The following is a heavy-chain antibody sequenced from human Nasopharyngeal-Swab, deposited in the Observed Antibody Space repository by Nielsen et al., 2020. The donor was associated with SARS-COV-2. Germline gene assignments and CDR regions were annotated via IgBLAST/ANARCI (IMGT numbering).Heavy chain of an antibody. J-gene: IGHJ5*02. CDR2: INSDGSST. Sequence: GGSLRLSCAASGFTFSSYWMHWVRQAPGKGLVWVSRINSDGSSTSYADSVKGRFTISRDNAKNTLYLQMNSLRAEDTAVYYCARVGYSSSPGGWFDPWGRGTLVTVSS. V-gene: IGHV3-74*01. CDR1: GFTFSSYW. D-gene: IGHD6-6*01. CDR3: ARVGYSSSPGGWFDP.